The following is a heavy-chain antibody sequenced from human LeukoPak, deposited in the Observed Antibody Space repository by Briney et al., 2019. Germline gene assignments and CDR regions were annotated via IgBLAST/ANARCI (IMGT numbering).Heavy chain of an antibody. V-gene: IGHV3-7*01. CDR2: IKPDGSER. CDR1: GFTSSDYW. D-gene: IGHD2-8*02. CDR3: ASYLYWWSDLGY. J-gene: IGHJ4*02. Sequence: PGGSLRLSCAASGFTSSDYWMTSVRQAPGKGLEWVSNIKPDGSERYHVDSVKGRFTISRDNAKNSLYLQMNSLRVEDTAVYYCASYLYWWSDLGYWGQGTLVTVSA.